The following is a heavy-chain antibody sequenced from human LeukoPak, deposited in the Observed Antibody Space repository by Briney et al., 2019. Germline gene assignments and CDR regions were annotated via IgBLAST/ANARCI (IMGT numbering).Heavy chain of an antibody. CDR1: GFTVSSNY. Sequence: GGSLRLSCAASGFTVSSNYMSWVRQAPGKGLEWVSVIYSGGSTYYADSVKGRFTISRDNSKNTLYLQMSSLRAEDTAVYYCARDSGLVGATRFYYYYGMDVWGQGATVTVSS. D-gene: IGHD1-26*01. CDR2: IYSGGST. J-gene: IGHJ6*02. V-gene: IGHV3-53*01. CDR3: ARDSGLVGATRFYYYYGMDV.